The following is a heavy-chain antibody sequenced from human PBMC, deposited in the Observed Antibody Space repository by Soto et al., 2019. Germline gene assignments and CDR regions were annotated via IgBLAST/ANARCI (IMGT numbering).Heavy chain of an antibody. D-gene: IGHD3-16*01. J-gene: IGHJ6*02. V-gene: IGHV3-9*01. Sequence: EVQLVESGGGLVQPGRSLRLSCAASGFTFDDYAMHWVRQAPGKGLEWVSGISWNSGSIGYADSVKGRFTISRDNAKNSLWLQRNRLGAEDSALYSCAKVCTRGGGGGMDVWGHGTTVTVSS. CDR2: ISWNSGSI. CDR3: AKVCTRGGGGGMDV. CDR1: GFTFDDYA.